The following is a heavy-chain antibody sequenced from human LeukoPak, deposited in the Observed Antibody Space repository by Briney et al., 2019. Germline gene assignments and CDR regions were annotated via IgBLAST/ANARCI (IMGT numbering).Heavy chain of an antibody. J-gene: IGHJ4*02. CDR1: GGSISSGDYY. CDR3: ARYKYYDFWSGYYQEYYFDY. D-gene: IGHD3-3*01. Sequence: SQTLSLTCTVSGGSISSGDYYWSWIRQPPGKGLEWIGYIYYSGSTYYHPSLKSRVTISVDTSKNQFSLKLSSVTAADPAVYYCARYKYYDFWSGYYQEYYFDYWGQETLVTVSS. V-gene: IGHV4-30-4*01. CDR2: IYYSGST.